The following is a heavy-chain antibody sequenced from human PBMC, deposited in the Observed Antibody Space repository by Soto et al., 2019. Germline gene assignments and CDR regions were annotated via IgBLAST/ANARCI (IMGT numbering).Heavy chain of an antibody. CDR2: ISAYNGNT. D-gene: IGHD3-16*01. V-gene: IGHV1-18*01. CDR1: GYTFTSYG. CDR3: ARDGYYVWGSYSPDLFDY. J-gene: IGHJ4*02. Sequence: GASVQVSCKASGYTFTSYGISWVRQAPGQGLEWMGWISAYNGNTNYAQKLQGRVTMTTDTSTSTAYMELRSLRSDDTAVYYCARDGYYVWGSYSPDLFDYRGQRTLVTVYS.